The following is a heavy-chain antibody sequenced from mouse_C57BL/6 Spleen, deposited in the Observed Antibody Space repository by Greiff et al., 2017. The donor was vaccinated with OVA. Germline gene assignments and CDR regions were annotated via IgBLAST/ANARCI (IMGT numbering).Heavy chain of an antibody. D-gene: IGHD1-1*01. CDR1: GYAFSSSW. CDR3: ASITTVVADAMDY. CDR2: IYPGDGDT. Sequence: VKLQESGPELVKPGASVKISCKASGYAFSSSWMNWVKQRPGKGLEWIGRIYPGDGDTNYNGKFKGKATLTADKSSSTAYMQLSSLTSEDSAVYFCASITTVVADAMDYWGQGTSVTVSS. J-gene: IGHJ4*01. V-gene: IGHV1-82*01.